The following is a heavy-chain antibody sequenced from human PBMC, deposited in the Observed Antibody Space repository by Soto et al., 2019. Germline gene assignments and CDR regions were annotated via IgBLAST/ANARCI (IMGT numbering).Heavy chain of an antibody. V-gene: IGHV1-2*02. CDR1: GYTFTGYY. CDR3: ARGHYGSGSSYYGMDV. J-gene: IGHJ6*02. D-gene: IGHD3-10*01. CDR2: INPNSGGT. Sequence: GTSVKVSCKASGYTFTGYYMHWVRQAPGQGLEWMGWINPNSGGTNYAQKFQGRVTMTRDTSISTAYMEPSRLRSDDTAVYYCARGHYGSGSSYYGMDVWGQGTTVTVSS.